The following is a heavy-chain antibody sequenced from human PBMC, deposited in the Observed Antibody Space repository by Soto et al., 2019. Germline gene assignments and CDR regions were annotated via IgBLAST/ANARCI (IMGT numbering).Heavy chain of an antibody. CDR2: IYYSGST. Sequence: SETLSLICTVSGGSISSYYWSWIRQPPGKGLEWIGYIYYSGSTNYNPSLKSRVTISVDTSKNQFSLKLSSVTAADTAVYYCASIPTYYYDSSGYYSLWGQGTLVTVSS. D-gene: IGHD3-22*01. V-gene: IGHV4-59*08. CDR3: ASIPTYYYDSSGYYSL. CDR1: GGSISSYY. J-gene: IGHJ4*02.